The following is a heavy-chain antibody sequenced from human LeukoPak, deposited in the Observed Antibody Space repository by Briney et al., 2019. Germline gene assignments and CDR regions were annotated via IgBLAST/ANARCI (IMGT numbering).Heavy chain of an antibody. CDR2: ISVSGGTT. Sequence: PGGSLRLSCAASGLTFSSYAMSWVRQAPGKGLEWVSIISVSGGTTYYADSVKGRFTISRDNSKNTLYLQMNSLTAEDTALYYCTKAHLPYSSSWYVAFDIWGQGTMVTVSS. CDR1: GLTFSSYA. J-gene: IGHJ3*02. CDR3: TKAHLPYSSSWYVAFDI. V-gene: IGHV3-23*01. D-gene: IGHD6-13*01.